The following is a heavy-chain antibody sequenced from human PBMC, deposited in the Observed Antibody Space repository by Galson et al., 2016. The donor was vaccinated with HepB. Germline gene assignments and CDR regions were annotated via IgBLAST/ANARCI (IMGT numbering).Heavy chain of an antibody. CDR3: ANLASLRGSSGWYDRFFEF. CDR1: RFTFSSFD. D-gene: IGHD6-13*01. V-gene: IGHV3-23*01. CDR2: ISGSGGST. Sequence: SLRLSCAASRFTFSSFDMSWVRQPPGKGLEWLSSISGSGGSTYYADYVKGRFAISRDNSKNTLFLQMNSLRAEDTAVYYCANLASLRGSSGWYDRFFEFWGQGTLVTVSS. J-gene: IGHJ4*02.